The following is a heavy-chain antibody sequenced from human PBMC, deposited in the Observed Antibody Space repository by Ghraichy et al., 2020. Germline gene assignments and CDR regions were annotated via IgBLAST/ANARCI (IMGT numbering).Heavy chain of an antibody. V-gene: IGHV3-7*03. CDR3: ARDRAYKSFDY. J-gene: IGHJ4*02. CDR2: ITQSGNKQ. CDR1: GFNFAASW. Sequence: GESLNISCAASGFNFAASWMNWVRQAPGKGLEWVAGITQSGNKQYYVDSVKGRFTISRDNAKNSLYLQMNSLRVEDTAVFFCARDRAYKSFDYWGQGILVTVSS. D-gene: IGHD5-24*01.